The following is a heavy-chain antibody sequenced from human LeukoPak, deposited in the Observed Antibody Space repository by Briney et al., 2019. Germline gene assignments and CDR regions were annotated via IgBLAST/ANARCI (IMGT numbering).Heavy chain of an antibody. Sequence: TSETLSLTCTVSGGSISSSSYYWGWIRQPPGKGLEWIGSIYYSGSTYYNPSLKSRVTISVDTSKNQFSLKLSSVTAADTAVYYCARAPRRGAVDYWGQGTLVTVSS. CDR1: GGSISSSSYY. CDR2: IYYSGST. CDR3: ARAPRRGAVDY. D-gene: IGHD3-10*01. V-gene: IGHV4-39*07. J-gene: IGHJ4*02.